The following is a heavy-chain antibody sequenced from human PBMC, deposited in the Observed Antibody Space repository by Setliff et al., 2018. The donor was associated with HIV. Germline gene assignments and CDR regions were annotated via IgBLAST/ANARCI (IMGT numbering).Heavy chain of an antibody. CDR1: GFSFSSYT. CDR3: AKADDGAAAGPDA. J-gene: IGHJ5*02. V-gene: IGHV3-21*01. D-gene: IGHD6-13*01. CDR2: ISTSSSYI. Sequence: GGSLRLSCAASGFSFSSYTMNWVRQAPGKGLEWVSSISTSSSYIYYADSVKGRFTISRDNAKNSLYLQMNSLRAEDTAVYYCAKADDGAAAGPDAWGQGTLVTVSS.